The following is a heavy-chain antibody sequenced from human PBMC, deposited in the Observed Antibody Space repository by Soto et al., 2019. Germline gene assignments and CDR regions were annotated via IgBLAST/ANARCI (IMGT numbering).Heavy chain of an antibody. CDR2: IYPGDSDT. V-gene: IGHV5-51*01. Sequence: GESLKISCKGSGYSFTSYWIGWVRQMPGKGLEWMGIIYPGDSDTRYSPSFQGQVTISADKSISTAYLQWSSLKASDTAMYYCARRGYLTGGYDPGDYYYGMDVWGQGTTVTVSS. J-gene: IGHJ6*02. D-gene: IGHD5-12*01. CDR1: GYSFTSYW. CDR3: ARRGYLTGGYDPGDYYYGMDV.